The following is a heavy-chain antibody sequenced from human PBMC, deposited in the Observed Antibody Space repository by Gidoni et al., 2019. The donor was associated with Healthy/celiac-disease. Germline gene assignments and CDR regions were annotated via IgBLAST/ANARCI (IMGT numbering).Heavy chain of an antibody. Sequence: EVQLLESGGGLVQPGGSLRLSCAASGFTFSSYAMRWVRQAPGKGLEWVSAISGSGGSTYYADSVKGRFTISRDNSKNTLYLQMNSLRAEDTAVYYCAKAGREGYYHSSGYHFDYWGQGTLVTVSS. CDR3: AKAGREGYYHSSGYHFDY. V-gene: IGHV3-23*01. D-gene: IGHD3-22*01. CDR1: GFTFSSYA. J-gene: IGHJ4*02. CDR2: ISGSGGST.